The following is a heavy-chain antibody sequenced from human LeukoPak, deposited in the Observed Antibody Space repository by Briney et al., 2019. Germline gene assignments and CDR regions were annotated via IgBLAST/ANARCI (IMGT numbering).Heavy chain of an antibody. CDR1: GFTFSSYA. V-gene: IGHV3-23*01. J-gene: IGHJ4*02. CDR3: AKLVGYSYGYFDY. D-gene: IGHD5-18*01. Sequence: GGSLRLSCAASGFTFSSYAMSWVREAPGKGLEWVSAISGSGGSTYYADSVKGRFTISRDNSKNTLYLQMNSLRAEDTAVYYCAKLVGYSYGYFDYWGQGTLVTVSS. CDR2: ISGSGGST.